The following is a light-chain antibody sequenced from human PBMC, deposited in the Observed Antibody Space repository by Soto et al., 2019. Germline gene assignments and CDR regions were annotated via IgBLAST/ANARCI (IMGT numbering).Light chain of an antibody. V-gene: IGKV1-5*01. Sequence: DIQMTQSPSTLSASVGDRVTITCWASQSISSWLAWYQQKPGKAPKLLIYDASSLESGVPSRFSGSGSGTEFTLTVSSLQPDDFATYYCQQYNSYSPTFGQGTKLEIK. CDR2: DAS. J-gene: IGKJ2*01. CDR3: QQYNSYSPT. CDR1: QSISSW.